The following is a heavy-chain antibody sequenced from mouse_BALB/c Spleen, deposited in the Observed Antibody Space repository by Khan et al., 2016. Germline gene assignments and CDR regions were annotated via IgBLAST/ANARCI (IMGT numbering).Heavy chain of an antibody. J-gene: IGHJ3*01. V-gene: IGHV4-1*02. CDR2: IHPDSSSI. D-gene: IGHD1-2*01. Sequence: EVKLLESGGGLVQPGGSLKLSCAASGFDFSRYWMSWVRQAPGKGLEWIGEIHPDSSSINYTPSLKDKFIISRDNAKNTLYLQMSKVRSEDTALYYCANTLDYGYGGWFAYWGQGTLVTVSA. CDR3: ANTLDYGYGGWFAY. CDR1: GFDFSRYW.